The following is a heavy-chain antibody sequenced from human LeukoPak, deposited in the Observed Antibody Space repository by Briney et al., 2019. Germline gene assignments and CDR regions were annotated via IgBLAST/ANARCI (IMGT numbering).Heavy chain of an antibody. J-gene: IGHJ4*02. D-gene: IGHD3-10*01. Sequence: ASETLSLTCAVYGGSFSGHYWSWIRQPPGKGLEWIGEVSHSGRTNYNPSLKSRLTISVDTSKYQFSLKVSSVTAADTAVYYCARGYPHGSGSYYNDYWGQGILVTVSS. CDR2: VSHSGRT. CDR3: ARGYPHGSGSYYNDY. CDR1: GGSFSGHY. V-gene: IGHV4-34*01.